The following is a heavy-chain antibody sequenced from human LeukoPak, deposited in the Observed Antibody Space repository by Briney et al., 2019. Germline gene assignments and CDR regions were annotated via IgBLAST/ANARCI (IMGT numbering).Heavy chain of an antibody. J-gene: IGHJ4*02. V-gene: IGHV4-4*07. CDR2: YASGTT. Sequence: SETLSLTCSLSGASFTIYYWNWLRQPAGKGLEWIGRYASGTTTHNPSLKSQFTMSIDTSKNQVSLKLTSVTAADTAVYYCATRDHSFYSWGQGTLVTVTP. CDR1: GASFTIYY. D-gene: IGHD3-3*02. CDR3: ATRDHSFYS.